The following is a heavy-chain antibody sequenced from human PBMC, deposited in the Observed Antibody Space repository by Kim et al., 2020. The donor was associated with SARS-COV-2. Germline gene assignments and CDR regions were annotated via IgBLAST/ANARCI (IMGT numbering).Heavy chain of an antibody. CDR1: GGSISSSSYY. V-gene: IGHV4-39*01. CDR2: IYYSGST. Sequence: SETLSLTCTVSGGSISSSSYYWGWIRQPPGKGLEWIGSIYYSGSTYYNPSLKSRVTISVDTSKNQFSLKLSSVTAADTAVYYCARHPTLDYGDLHYWGQG. J-gene: IGHJ4*02. D-gene: IGHD4-17*01. CDR3: ARHPTLDYGDLHY.